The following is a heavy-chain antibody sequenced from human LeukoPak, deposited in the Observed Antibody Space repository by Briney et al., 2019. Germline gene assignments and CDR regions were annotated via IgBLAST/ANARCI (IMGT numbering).Heavy chain of an antibody. CDR2: ISWNSGSI. CDR1: GFTLNSYA. J-gene: IGHJ4*02. V-gene: IGHV3-9*01. CDR3: AKDSTTIFGVVISPSFDY. D-gene: IGHD3-3*01. Sequence: GGSLRLSCAASGFTLNSYAMSWVRQAPGKGLEWVSGISWNSGSIGYADSVKGRFTISRDNAKNSLYLQMNSLRAEDTALYYCAKDSTTIFGVVISPSFDYWGQGTLVTVSS.